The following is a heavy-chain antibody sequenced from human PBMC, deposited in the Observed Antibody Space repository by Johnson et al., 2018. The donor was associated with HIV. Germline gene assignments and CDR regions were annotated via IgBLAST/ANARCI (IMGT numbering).Heavy chain of an antibody. CDR1: GFTFSSYD. CDR2: IGTAGNT. Sequence: MLLVESGGGLVQPGGSLRLSCAASGFTFSSYDMHWVRQATGKGLEWVSAIGTAGNTSYPGSVKGRFTISRENAKNSLYLQMNSLSAGDTAVYYCAKDDRELDAFDIWGQGTMVTVSS. V-gene: IGHV3-13*01. CDR3: AKDDRELDAFDI. D-gene: IGHD1-26*01. J-gene: IGHJ3*02.